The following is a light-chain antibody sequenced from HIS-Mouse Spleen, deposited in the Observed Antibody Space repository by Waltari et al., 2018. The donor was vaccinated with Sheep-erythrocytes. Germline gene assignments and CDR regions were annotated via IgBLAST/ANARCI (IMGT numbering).Light chain of an antibody. V-gene: IGKV3-11*01. CDR3: QQRSNWPPLT. CDR1: QSVSSY. J-gene: IGKJ4*01. Sequence: EIVLTQSPATLSLSPGERATLSRRASQSVSSYFAWYQQKPGQAPRLLIYDAPNRATGIPARFSGRGSETDFTLTISSLEPEDFAVYYWQQRSNWPPLTVGGGTKVEIK. CDR2: DAP.